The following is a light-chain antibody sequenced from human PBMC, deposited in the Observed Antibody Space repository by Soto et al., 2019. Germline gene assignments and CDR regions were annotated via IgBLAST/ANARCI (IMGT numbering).Light chain of an antibody. V-gene: IGKV4-1*01. Sequence: DIVMTQSPDSLAVSLGERATINCKSSQSVLYSSNNKNYLAWYQQKPGQPPKLLIYCASTRESGVPDRFSGSGSGTDFTLTISSLQAEDVAVYYCQQYYSTPRTFGQGNKVEIK. CDR2: CAS. CDR3: QQYYSTPRT. CDR1: QSVLYSSNNKNY. J-gene: IGKJ1*01.